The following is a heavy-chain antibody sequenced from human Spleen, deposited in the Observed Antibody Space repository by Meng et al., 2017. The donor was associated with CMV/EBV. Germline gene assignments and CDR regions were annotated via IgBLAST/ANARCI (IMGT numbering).Heavy chain of an antibody. V-gene: IGHV4-34*01. CDR2: INHSGGGT. D-gene: IGHD5-18*01. Sequence: GSLRLSCAVYGGSFSEYYWSWIRQPPGKGLEWIGEINHSGGGTNYNPSLKSRVTISLDMSKNHFSLRLTSVTAADTALYYCARDRGYRTDFDYWGQGTLVTVSS. CDR1: GGSFSEYY. J-gene: IGHJ4*02. CDR3: ARDRGYRTDFDY.